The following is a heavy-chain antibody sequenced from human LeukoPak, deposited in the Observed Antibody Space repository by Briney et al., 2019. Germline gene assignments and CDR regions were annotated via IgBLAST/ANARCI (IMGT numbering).Heavy chain of an antibody. CDR1: GYTFTSYD. CDR2: MNPNSGNT. J-gene: IGHJ4*02. D-gene: IGHD3-9*01. CDR3: ARVGYVILTGTYYFDY. V-gene: IGHV1-8*01. Sequence: ASVKVSCKASGYTFTSYDINWVRQATGQGLEWMGWMNPNSGNTGYAQKFQGRVTMTRNTSISTAYMELSSLRSEDTAVYYCARVGYVILTGTYYFDYWGQGTLVTVSS.